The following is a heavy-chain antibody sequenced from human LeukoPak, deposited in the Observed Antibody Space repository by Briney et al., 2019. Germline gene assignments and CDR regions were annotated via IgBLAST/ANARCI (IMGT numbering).Heavy chain of an antibody. CDR3: ACSGPYSNGGVMTDY. V-gene: IGHV3-66*01. CDR2: IYRDGNT. J-gene: IGHJ4*02. Sequence: GGSLRLSCAASGLIVSSNYMNWVRQAPGKGLEWVSIIYRDGNTNYADSVKDRFTISRDNSKNTLSLQMNSLRAEDTAVYYCACSGPYSNGGVMTDYWGQGTLVTVSS. D-gene: IGHD6-19*01. CDR1: GLIVSSNY.